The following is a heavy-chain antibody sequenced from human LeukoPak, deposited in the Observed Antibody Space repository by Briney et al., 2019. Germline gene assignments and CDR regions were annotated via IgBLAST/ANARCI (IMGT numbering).Heavy chain of an antibody. V-gene: IGHV1-2*04. CDR1: GYTFTGYY. CDR3: AREGVANNWFDP. D-gene: IGHD3-3*01. J-gene: IGHJ5*02. CDR2: INPNSGGT. Sequence: EASVKVSCTASGYTFTGYYMHWVRQAPGQGLEWMGWINPNSGGTNYAQKFQGWVTMTRDTSISTAYMELSRLRSDDTAVYYCAREGVANNWFDPWGQGTLVPVSS.